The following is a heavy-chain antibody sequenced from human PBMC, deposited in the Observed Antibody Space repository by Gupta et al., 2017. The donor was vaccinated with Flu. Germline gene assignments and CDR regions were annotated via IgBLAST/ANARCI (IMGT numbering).Heavy chain of an antibody. CDR2: IWYNGGNR. J-gene: IGHJ2*01. D-gene: IGHD3-16*01. V-gene: IGHV3-33*01. CDR1: GFNFGDYA. CDR3: ARGYEMTSSWYFDL. Sequence: QVRLVESGGAVVQPGRSLTLSCEAFGFNFGDYAMHWVRQAPGKGPEWLAVIWYNGGNRFYVDSVKGRFTVSRDNSKNTLFLHMNSLRVEDTALYSCARGYEMTSSWYFDLWGRGAPVVVSS.